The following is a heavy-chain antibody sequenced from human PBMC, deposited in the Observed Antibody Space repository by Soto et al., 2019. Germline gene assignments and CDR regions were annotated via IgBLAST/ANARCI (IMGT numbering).Heavy chain of an antibody. Sequence: SVKVSCKASGGTFSSYAISWVRQAPGQGLEWMGGIIPIFGTANYAQKFQGRVTITADESTSTAYMELSSLRSEDTAVYYCATNIRYFDWLLETWGQGTRVTVSS. CDR2: IIPIFGTA. CDR3: ATNIRYFDWLLET. CDR1: GGTFSSYA. J-gene: IGHJ5*02. D-gene: IGHD3-9*01. V-gene: IGHV1-69*13.